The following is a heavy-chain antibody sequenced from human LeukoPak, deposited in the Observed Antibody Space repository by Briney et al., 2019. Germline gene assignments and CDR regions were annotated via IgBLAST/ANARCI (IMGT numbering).Heavy chain of an antibody. CDR2: ISGSGGST. Sequence: PGGSLRLSCAASGFTFSSYAMSWVRQAPGKGLEWVSAISGSGGSTYYADSVKGRFTISRDNSKNTLYLQMNSLRAEDTAVYYCAKDHIVVVVAATQPPYFDYWGQGTLVTVSS. J-gene: IGHJ4*02. D-gene: IGHD2-15*01. V-gene: IGHV3-23*01. CDR3: AKDHIVVVVAATQPPYFDY. CDR1: GFTFSSYA.